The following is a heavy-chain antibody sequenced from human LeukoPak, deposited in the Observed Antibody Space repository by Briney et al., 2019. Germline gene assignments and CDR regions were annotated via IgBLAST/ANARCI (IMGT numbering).Heavy chain of an antibody. Sequence: PSETLSLTCTVSGGSISSYYWSWIRQPPGKGLEWIGYIYYSGSTNYNPSLKSRVTISVDTSKNQFSLKLSSVTAVDTAVYYCARELVWFGELPRFDPWGQGTLVTVSS. CDR1: GGSISSYY. J-gene: IGHJ5*02. CDR2: IYYSGST. V-gene: IGHV4-59*01. D-gene: IGHD3-10*01. CDR3: ARELVWFGELPRFDP.